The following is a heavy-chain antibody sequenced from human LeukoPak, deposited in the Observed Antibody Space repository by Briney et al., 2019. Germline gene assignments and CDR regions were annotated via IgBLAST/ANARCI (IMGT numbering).Heavy chain of an antibody. J-gene: IGHJ4*02. Sequence: SETLSLTCAVYGGSFSGYYWSWIRQPPGKGLEWIGEINHSGSTNYNPSLKSRVTISVDTSKNQFSLKLSSVTAADTAVYYCARGVEMTTAPFDYWGQGTLVTVSS. V-gene: IGHV4-34*01. CDR2: INHSGST. CDR1: GGSFSGYY. CDR3: ARGVEMTTAPFDY. D-gene: IGHD5-24*01.